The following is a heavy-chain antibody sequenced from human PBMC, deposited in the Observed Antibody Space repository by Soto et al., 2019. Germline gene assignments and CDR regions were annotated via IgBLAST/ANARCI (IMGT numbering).Heavy chain of an antibody. J-gene: IGHJ6*02. D-gene: IGHD5-12*01. CDR1: AFTFTSYA. CDR3: ARDRSSRDGYNIRAAYYYYGMDV. CDR2: ISYDGSNK. V-gene: IGHV3-30-3*01. Sequence: LRLSCPAYAFTFTSYAMHFVRQGPGQVLQLVAVISYDGSNKYYADAVKGRFTNSRDNSKNTLYLQMNSLRAEDTAVYYCARDRSSRDGYNIRAAYYYYGMDVWGQGTTVTVSS.